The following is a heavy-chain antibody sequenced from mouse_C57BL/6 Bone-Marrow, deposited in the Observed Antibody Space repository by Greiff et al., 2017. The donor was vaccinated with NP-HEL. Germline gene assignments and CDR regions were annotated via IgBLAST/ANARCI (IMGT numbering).Heavy chain of an antibody. V-gene: IGHV1-54*01. CDR3: ARGDYYGSSYVGTDY. CDR1: GYAFTNYL. J-gene: IGHJ2*01. D-gene: IGHD1-1*01. Sequence: VQLQQSGAELVRPGTSVKVSCKASGYAFTNYLIEWVKRRPGQGLEWIGVINPGSGGTNYNEKFKGKATLTADKSSSTAYMQLSSLTSEESAVYFCARGDYYGSSYVGTDYWGQGTTLTVSS. CDR2: INPGSGGT.